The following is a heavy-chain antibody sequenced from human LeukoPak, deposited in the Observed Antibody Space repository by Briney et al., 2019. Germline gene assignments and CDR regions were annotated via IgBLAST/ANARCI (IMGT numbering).Heavy chain of an antibody. CDR1: GFTFSTYS. CDR2: ISGSGGST. Sequence: GGSLRLSCAASGFTFSTYSMNWVRQAPGKGLEWVSAISGSGGSTYYADSVKGRFTISRDNSKNTLYLQMNSLRAEDTAVYYCATCPPNLLWFGELWDYWGQGTLVTVSS. D-gene: IGHD3-10*01. J-gene: IGHJ4*02. CDR3: ATCPPNLLWFGELWDY. V-gene: IGHV3-23*01.